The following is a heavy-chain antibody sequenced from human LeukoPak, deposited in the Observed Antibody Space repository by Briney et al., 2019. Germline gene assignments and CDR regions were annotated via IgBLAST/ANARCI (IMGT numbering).Heavy chain of an antibody. CDR2: IFYSGTT. J-gene: IGHJ5*02. V-gene: IGHV4-59*12. D-gene: IGHD3-10*01. Sequence: PSETLSLTCTVSGGSMSSYYWSWIRQPPGKGLEWIGNIFYSGTTNYNPSLKSRVTLSADTSKNQFSLKLSSVTAADTAVYYCARDSYGLGSNYFDPWGQGTQVTVSS. CDR3: ARDSYGLGSNYFDP. CDR1: GGSMSSYY.